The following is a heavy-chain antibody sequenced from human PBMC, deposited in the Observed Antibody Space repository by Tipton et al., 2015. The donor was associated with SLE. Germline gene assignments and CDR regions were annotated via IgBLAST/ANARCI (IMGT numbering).Heavy chain of an antibody. CDR1: GASISGHY. CDR2: IYNNGNT. Sequence: TLSLTCTVSGASISGHYWNWIRQPPGKGLEWIGNIYNNGNTNYNPSLKSRVTISVDTSRNQFFLKLSSVTAADTALYYCARAKRSSTTWGYWFDPWGQGTLATVSS. CDR3: ARAKRSSTTWGYWFDP. V-gene: IGHV4-59*11. D-gene: IGHD2-2*01. J-gene: IGHJ5*02.